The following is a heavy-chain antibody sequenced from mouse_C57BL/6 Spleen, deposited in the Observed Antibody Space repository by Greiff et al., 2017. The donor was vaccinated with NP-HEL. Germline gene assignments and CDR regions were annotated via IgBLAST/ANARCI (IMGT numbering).Heavy chain of an antibody. CDR2: ISPSTGGT. CDR1: GYSFTGYY. D-gene: IGHD2-13*01. CDR3: ARSSYSDPWFAY. Sequence: VQLQQSGPELVKPGASVKISCKASGYSFTGYYMNWVKQSPEKSLEWIGEISPSTGGTTYNQKFKAKATLTVDKSSSTSYMQLKSLTSEDSAVYYSARSSYSDPWFAYWGQGTLVTVSA. V-gene: IGHV1-42*01. J-gene: IGHJ3*01.